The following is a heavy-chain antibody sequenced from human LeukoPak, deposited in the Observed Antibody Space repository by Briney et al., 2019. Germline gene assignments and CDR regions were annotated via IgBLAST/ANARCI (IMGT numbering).Heavy chain of an antibody. CDR2: IYYSGSS. Sequence: PSETLSLTCTVSGGSISSYYWSWVRQPPGKGLEWIGYIYYSGSSNYNPSLKSRVTISVDTSKNQFSLKLSSVTAADTAVYYCARGETRNYFDYWGQGTLVTVS. V-gene: IGHV4-59*01. CDR3: ARGETRNYFDY. CDR1: GGSISSYY. J-gene: IGHJ4*02.